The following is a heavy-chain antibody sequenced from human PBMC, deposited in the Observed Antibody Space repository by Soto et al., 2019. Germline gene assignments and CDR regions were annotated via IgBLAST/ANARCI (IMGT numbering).Heavy chain of an antibody. CDR2: INPNSGGT. Sequence: GASVKVSCKASGYTFTGYYMHWVRQAPGQGLEWMGWINPNSGGTNYAQKFQGWVTMTRDTSISTAYMELSRLRSDDTAVYYCACCSGGSCHPLMFSYWGQGTLDPGSS. D-gene: IGHD2-15*01. V-gene: IGHV1-2*04. J-gene: IGHJ4*02. CDR1: GYTFTGYY. CDR3: ACCSGGSCHPLMFSY.